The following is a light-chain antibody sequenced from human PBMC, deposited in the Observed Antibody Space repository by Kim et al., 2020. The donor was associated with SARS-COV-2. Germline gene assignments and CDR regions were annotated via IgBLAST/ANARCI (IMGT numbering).Light chain of an antibody. Sequence: EIVLTQSPATLSLSPGERAILSCRASQSVSSYLAWYQQKPGQAPRLLIYDASNRATGIPARFSGSGSGTDFTLTISSLEPEDFAVYYCQQRSNWPPYTFGQGTKLEI. CDR2: DAS. CDR3: QQRSNWPPYT. V-gene: IGKV3-11*01. CDR1: QSVSSY. J-gene: IGKJ2*01.